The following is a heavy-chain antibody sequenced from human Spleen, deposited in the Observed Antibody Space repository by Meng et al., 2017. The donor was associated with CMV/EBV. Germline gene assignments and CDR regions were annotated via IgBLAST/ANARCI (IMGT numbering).Heavy chain of an antibody. CDR3: VRDSGRLRYFDWSSNYFDY. V-gene: IGHV3-64*02. Sequence: FSNHGCHWVRQAPGKGLESVSAVSSNGGSTYYAESVKGRVSISRDNSKNTVFLQMGSLRPEDMAVYYCVRDSGRLRYFDWSSNYFDYWGQGTLVTVSS. CDR1: FSNHG. J-gene: IGHJ4*02. CDR2: VSSNGGST. D-gene: IGHD3-9*01.